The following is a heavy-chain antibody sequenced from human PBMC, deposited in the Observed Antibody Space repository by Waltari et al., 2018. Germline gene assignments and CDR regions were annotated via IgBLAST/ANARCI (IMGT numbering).Heavy chain of an antibody. Sequence: EVQLVESGGGLVQPGRSLRLSWAASGFTFDDYAMHWVRQAPGKGLEWVSGISWNSGSIGYADSVKGRFTISRDNAKNSLYLQMNSLRAEDMALYYCAKDIGLYWILGAFDIWGQGTMVTVSS. CDR3: AKDIGLYWILGAFDI. D-gene: IGHD2-8*02. V-gene: IGHV3-9*03. CDR1: GFTFDDYA. J-gene: IGHJ3*02. CDR2: ISWNSGSI.